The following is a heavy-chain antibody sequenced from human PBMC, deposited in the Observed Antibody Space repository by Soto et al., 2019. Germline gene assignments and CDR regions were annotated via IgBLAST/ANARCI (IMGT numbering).Heavy chain of an antibody. J-gene: IGHJ4*02. Sequence: QVQLQQWGAGLLKPSETLSLTCAVYGGSFSGYYWSWNRQPPGKGLEWIGEINHSGSTNYNPSLKSRVTISVDTSKNQFSLKLSSVTAADTAVYYCARGGRVVVPAAVDYWGQGTLVTVSS. CDR1: GGSFSGYY. V-gene: IGHV4-34*01. CDR2: INHSGST. D-gene: IGHD2-2*01. CDR3: ARGGRVVVPAAVDY.